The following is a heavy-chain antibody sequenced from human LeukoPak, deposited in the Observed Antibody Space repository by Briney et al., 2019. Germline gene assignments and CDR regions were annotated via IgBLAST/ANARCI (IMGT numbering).Heavy chain of an antibody. CDR2: VYYSGST. CDR3: ARIHRYCSGGACYVLDN. V-gene: IGHV4-61*01. Sequence: SETLSLTCTVSGASVSSASYWTWIRQPPGRGLEWIGYVYYSGSTNYNPSFKSRITISVDTSRNQFSLQLSSVTAADTAVYYCARIHRYCSGGACYVLDNWGQGTLVAVSS. CDR1: GASVSSASY. D-gene: IGHD2-15*01. J-gene: IGHJ4*02.